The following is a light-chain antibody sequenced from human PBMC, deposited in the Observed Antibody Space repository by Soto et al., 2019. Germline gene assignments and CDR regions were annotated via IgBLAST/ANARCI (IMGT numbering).Light chain of an antibody. CDR1: QSVLYSSNNKNY. J-gene: IGKJ1*01. Sequence: DIVMTQSPDSLAVSLGERATINCKSSQSVLYSSNNKNYLAWYQQKPGRPPKLLIYWASTRESGVPDRFSGSGSGTDFTLTISSLQAEDVAVYYCQQYYSTPPTFGQGTKVDIK. V-gene: IGKV4-1*01. CDR3: QQYYSTPPT. CDR2: WAS.